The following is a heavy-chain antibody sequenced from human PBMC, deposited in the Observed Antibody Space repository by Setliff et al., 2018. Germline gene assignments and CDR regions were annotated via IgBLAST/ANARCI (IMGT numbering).Heavy chain of an antibody. V-gene: IGHV1-18*01. CDR3: ARINFYVSSGYYYAPEL. CDR2: INNYSFNT. J-gene: IGHJ4*02. Sequence: ASVKVSCKTSGYTFTNYGITWVRQAPGQGLEWMGWINNYSFNTKYAQNLHGRVTVTTDTSTTTAYMELRSLRADDTAVYYCARINFYVSSGYYYAPELWGQGTTVTVS. CDR1: GYTFTNYG. D-gene: IGHD3-22*01.